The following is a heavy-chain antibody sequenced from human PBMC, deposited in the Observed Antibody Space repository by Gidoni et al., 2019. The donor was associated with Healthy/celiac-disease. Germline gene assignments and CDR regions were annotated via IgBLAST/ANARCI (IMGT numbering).Heavy chain of an antibody. CDR2: IYYSGST. V-gene: IGHV4-39*02. J-gene: IGHJ5*02. D-gene: IGHD3-22*01. CDR3: AREGGITMIVVVNNWFDP. CDR1: GGSISSSSYY. Sequence: QLQLQESGPGLVKPSETLSLTCTVSGGSISSSSYYWGWIRQPPGKGLEWIGSIYYSGSTYYNPSLKSRVTISVDTSKNQFSLKLSSVTAADTAVYYCAREGGITMIVVVNNWFDPWGQGTLVTVSS.